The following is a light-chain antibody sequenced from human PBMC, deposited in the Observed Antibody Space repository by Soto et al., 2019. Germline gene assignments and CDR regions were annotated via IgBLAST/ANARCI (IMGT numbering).Light chain of an antibody. J-gene: IGLJ2*01. V-gene: IGLV1-44*01. CDR2: GNT. Sequence: QSALTQPPSASATPGQSVTISCSGSSFNIGTNSVNWYQHFPGAAPQLLIFGNTQRPSGVPDRFSGSKTGTSASLAISGLLSGDEADYYCAAWDVSLNCLVFGGGTKLTVL. CDR3: AAWDVSLNCLV. CDR1: SFNIGTNS.